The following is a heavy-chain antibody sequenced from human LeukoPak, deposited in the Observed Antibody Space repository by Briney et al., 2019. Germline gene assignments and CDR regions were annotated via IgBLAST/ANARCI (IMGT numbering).Heavy chain of an antibody. CDR1: GFTFSSYA. J-gene: IGHJ4*02. V-gene: IGHV3-30-3*01. CDR3: ARDEEQDFDY. CDR2: ISYDGSNK. Sequence: GGSLRLSCAASGFTFSSYAMHWVRQAPGKGLEWVAVISYDGSNKYYADSVKGRFTISRDNSKNTLYLQMNSLRAEDTAVYYCARDEEQDFDYWGQGTLVTVPS.